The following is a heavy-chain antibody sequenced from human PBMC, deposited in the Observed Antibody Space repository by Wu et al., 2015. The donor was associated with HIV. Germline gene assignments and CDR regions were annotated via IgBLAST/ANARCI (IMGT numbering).Heavy chain of an antibody. J-gene: IGHJ6*03. CDR3: ARRAGGVVGGSYYVLDYYYYYMDV. CDR2: MNPNSGNT. V-gene: IGHV1-8*03. Sequence: QVQLVQSGAEVKKPGASVKVSCKASGYTFTSYDINWVRQATGQGLEWMGWMNPNSGNTGYAQKFQGRVTITRNTSISTAYMELSSLRSEDTAVYYCARRAGGVVGGSYYVLDYYYYYMDVVGTKGPRSPSP. D-gene: IGHD1-26*01. CDR1: GYTFTSYD.